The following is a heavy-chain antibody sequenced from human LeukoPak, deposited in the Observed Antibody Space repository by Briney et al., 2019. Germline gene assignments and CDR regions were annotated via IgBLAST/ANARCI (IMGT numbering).Heavy chain of an antibody. V-gene: IGHV4-38-2*01. D-gene: IGHD6-6*01. CDR2: IYHSGST. CDR3: ARHTPPGSSSAFDI. Sequence: PSETLSLTCAVSGYSISSGYYWGWIRQPPGKGQRWIGSIYHSGSTYYNPSLKSRVTLSVDMSKNQFSLKLRSVTAADTAVYYCARHTPPGSSSAFDIWGQGTTVTVSS. CDR1: GYSISSGYY. J-gene: IGHJ3*02.